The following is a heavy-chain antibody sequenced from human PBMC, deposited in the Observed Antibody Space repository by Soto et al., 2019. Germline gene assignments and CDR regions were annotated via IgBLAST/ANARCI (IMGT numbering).Heavy chain of an antibody. Sequence: QVQLQESGPGLVKPSGTLSLTCAVSGGSISSNNWWSWVRQPPGKGLEWIGEVYHGGSTNYNPSLKSRVTISVDKSQNQFSLTLSSVTAADTAVYYCASLYDFNWFDPWGQGTLVTVSS. V-gene: IGHV4-4*02. CDR2: VYHGGST. J-gene: IGHJ5*02. D-gene: IGHD3-3*01. CDR3: ASLYDFNWFDP. CDR1: GGSISSNNW.